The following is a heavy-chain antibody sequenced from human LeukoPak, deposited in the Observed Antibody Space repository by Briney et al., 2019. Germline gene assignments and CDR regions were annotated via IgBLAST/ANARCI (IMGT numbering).Heavy chain of an antibody. D-gene: IGHD6-13*01. CDR2: IYYSGST. V-gene: IGHV4-59*12. CDR1: GGSISSYY. J-gene: IGHJ5*02. Sequence: PSETLSLTCTVSGGSISSYYWSWIRQPPGKGLEWIGYIYYSGSTYYNPSLKSRVTISVDTSKNQFSLKLSSVTAADTAVYYCAREGIAAASASWFDPWGQGTLVTVSS. CDR3: AREGIAAASASWFDP.